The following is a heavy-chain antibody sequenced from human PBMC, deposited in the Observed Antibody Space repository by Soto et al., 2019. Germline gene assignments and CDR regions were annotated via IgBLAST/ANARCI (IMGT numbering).Heavy chain of an antibody. CDR2: IYSGGST. Sequence: EVQLVESGGGLIQPGGSLRLSCAASGFTVSSNYMSWVRQAPGKGLEWVSVIYSGGSTYYADSVKGRFTISRDNSKNTLYPQWNSLRPEDTAVYYCARGQDYGDYSYAFDIWGQGTMVTVSS. J-gene: IGHJ3*02. V-gene: IGHV3-53*01. CDR1: GFTVSSNY. D-gene: IGHD4-17*01. CDR3: ARGQDYGDYSYAFDI.